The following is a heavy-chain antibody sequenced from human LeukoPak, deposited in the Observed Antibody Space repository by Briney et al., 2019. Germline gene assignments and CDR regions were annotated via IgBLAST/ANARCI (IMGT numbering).Heavy chain of an antibody. D-gene: IGHD4-23*01. J-gene: IGHJ4*02. Sequence: SETLSLTCTVSGGSISSYYWSWIRQPPGKGLEWIGYIYYTGSTNYNPSLKSRVTISVDTSKNQFSLELTSVTAADTAVYYCARVGFGNAPHPIDYWGQGTLVTVSS. CDR3: ARVGFGNAPHPIDY. CDR2: IYYTGST. CDR1: GGSISSYY. V-gene: IGHV4-59*01.